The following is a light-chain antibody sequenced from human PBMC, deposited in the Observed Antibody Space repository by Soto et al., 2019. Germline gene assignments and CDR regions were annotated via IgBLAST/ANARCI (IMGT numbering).Light chain of an antibody. J-gene: IGLJ2*01. CDR2: DVD. CDR1: SSDVGRFNF. CDR3: SSYSGSSTLVV. V-gene: IGLV2-14*01. Sequence: QSVLTQPASMSGSPGQSIAISCTGTSSDVGRFNFVSWYQQHPGKAPKLMIYDVDVRPSGISDRFSGSKSGNTASLTISGLQAEDEADYYCSSYSGSSTLVVFGGGTKVTVL.